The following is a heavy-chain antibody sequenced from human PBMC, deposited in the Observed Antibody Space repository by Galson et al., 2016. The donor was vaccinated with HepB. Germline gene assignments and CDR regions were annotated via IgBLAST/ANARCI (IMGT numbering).Heavy chain of an antibody. CDR3: ARIEGPGSY. J-gene: IGHJ6*04. D-gene: IGHD3-10*01. Sequence: PALVKPTQTLTLTCTVSGFSLSNARMGVSWIRQSPGKALECLARIDWEENKFYTTSLKTRLTISKDISKNQVVLTMTNMDPVDTATYYCARIEGPGSYWGKGTTVTVSS. CDR2: IDWEENK. V-gene: IGHV2-70*04. CDR1: GFSLSNARMG.